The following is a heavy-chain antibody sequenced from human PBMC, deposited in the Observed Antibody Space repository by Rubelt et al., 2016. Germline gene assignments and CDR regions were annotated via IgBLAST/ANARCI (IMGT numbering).Heavy chain of an antibody. J-gene: IGHJ4*02. CDR1: GFTFSSYW. V-gene: IGHV3-74*02. Sequence: EVQLVESGGGLVQPGGSLRLSCAASGFTFSSYWMHWVRQAPGKGLVWVSGIKNDGSTTSYADSVKGRFTISRENAKKTLYLQMTSLRAEDTAVYYCASTGPSRISMITFGHWGQGTLVTVSS. D-gene: IGHD3-16*01. CDR3: ASTGPSRISMITFGH. CDR2: IKNDGSTT.